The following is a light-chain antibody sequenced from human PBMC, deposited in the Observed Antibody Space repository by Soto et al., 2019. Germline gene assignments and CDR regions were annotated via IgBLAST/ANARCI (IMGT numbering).Light chain of an antibody. J-gene: IGLJ3*02. Sequence: QSALTQPRSVSGSPGQSVTISCTGTSSDVGNYNYVSWYQQHPGKAPKFMIYDVNKRPSGVPDRFSGSKSGNTASLTISGLQAEDEADYSCCSYAGSYTWVFGGGTQLTVL. CDR3: CSYAGSYTWV. V-gene: IGLV2-11*01. CDR2: DVN. CDR1: SSDVGNYNY.